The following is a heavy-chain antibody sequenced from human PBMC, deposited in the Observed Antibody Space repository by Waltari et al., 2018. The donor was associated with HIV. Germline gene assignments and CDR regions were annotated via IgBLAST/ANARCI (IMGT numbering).Heavy chain of an antibody. J-gene: IGHJ4*02. CDR1: GFTFADYA. V-gene: IGHV3-9*01. D-gene: IGHD2-2*01. CDR3: AKDKRRYCSSTSCYYYFDY. CDR2: ISWNSGRI. Sequence: EVQLVESGGGLVQPGRSLRLSCAVSGFTFADYAMTWVRQAPGKGLEWVSGISWNSGRIGYADSVKGRFTISRDNAKNSLYLQMNSLRAEDTALYYCAKDKRRYCSSTSCYYYFDYWGQGTLVTVSS.